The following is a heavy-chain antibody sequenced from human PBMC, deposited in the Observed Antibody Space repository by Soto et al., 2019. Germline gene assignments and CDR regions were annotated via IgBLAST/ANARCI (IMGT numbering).Heavy chain of an antibody. D-gene: IGHD2-8*02. CDR3: AKGTGGGYYYYGMDV. V-gene: IGHV3-23*01. Sequence: EVQLLESGGGLVQPGGSLRLSCAASGFTFSSYAMSWVRQAPGKGLEWVSAISGSGGSTSYADSVKGRFTISRDNSKNTLYLQMNSLIAEDTAVYYCAKGTGGGYYYYGMDVWGQGTTVTVSS. J-gene: IGHJ6*02. CDR2: ISGSGGST. CDR1: GFTFSSYA.